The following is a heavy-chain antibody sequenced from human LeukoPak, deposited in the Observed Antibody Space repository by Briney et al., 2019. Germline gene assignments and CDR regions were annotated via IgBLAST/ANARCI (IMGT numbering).Heavy chain of an antibody. D-gene: IGHD3-10*01. V-gene: IGHV1-3*01. Sequence: ASVKVSCKASGYTFTIYTIHWVRQAPGQRLEWMGWISAGNGNTKYSQKFQDRVTLTRDTSANTAYMELSSLTSEDTAVYYCARDYGSGTNDYWGQGTLVTVSS. CDR2: ISAGNGNT. J-gene: IGHJ4*02. CDR1: GYTFTIYT. CDR3: ARDYGSGTNDY.